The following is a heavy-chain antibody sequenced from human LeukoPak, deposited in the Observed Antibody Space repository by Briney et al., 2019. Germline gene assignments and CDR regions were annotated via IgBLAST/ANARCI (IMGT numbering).Heavy chain of an antibody. D-gene: IGHD2-21*01. CDR3: AKDTAFYSGAFDI. V-gene: IGHV3-23*01. CDR1: GFTFSSYA. Sequence: GGSLRLSCAASGFTFSSYAMSWVRQAPGKGLEWVSAISGSGGSTYYADSVKGRFTISRDNSKNTLYPQMNSLRAEDTALYYCAKDTAFYSGAFDIWGQGTMVTVSS. CDR2: ISGSGGST. J-gene: IGHJ3*02.